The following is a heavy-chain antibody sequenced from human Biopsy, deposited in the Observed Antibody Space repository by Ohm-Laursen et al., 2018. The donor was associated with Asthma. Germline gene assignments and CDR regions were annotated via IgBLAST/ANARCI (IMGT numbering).Heavy chain of an antibody. CDR1: GFDFRDYT. Sequence: SLRLSCTASGFDFRDYTMNWVRQAPGKGLEGVSSISSLSRYKYYSDSLRGRVTISRDNAKSSLHLQMSSLRAEDTAVYFCARDFTIGSGSPFHFWGPGTLVTVSS. CDR3: ARDFTIGSGSPFHF. CDR2: ISSLSRYK. D-gene: IGHD3-10*01. J-gene: IGHJ4*01. V-gene: IGHV3-21*01.